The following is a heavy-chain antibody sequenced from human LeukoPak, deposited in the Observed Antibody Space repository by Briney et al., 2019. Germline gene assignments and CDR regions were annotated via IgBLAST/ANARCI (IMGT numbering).Heavy chain of an antibody. Sequence: GEPLKISCKGSGYSFTSYWIGWVRQMPGKGLEWMGIIYPGDSDTRYSPSFQGQVTISADKSISTAYLQWSSLKASDTAMYYCARSSSIVVVPAAIHYYGMDVWGQGTTVTVSS. CDR2: IYPGDSDT. CDR3: ARSSSIVVVPAAIHYYGMDV. CDR1: GYSFTSYW. J-gene: IGHJ6*02. D-gene: IGHD2-2*02. V-gene: IGHV5-51*01.